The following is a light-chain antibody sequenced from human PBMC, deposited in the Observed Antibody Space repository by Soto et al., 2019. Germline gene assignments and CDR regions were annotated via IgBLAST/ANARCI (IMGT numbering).Light chain of an antibody. CDR3: QQATSFPFT. Sequence: DIQMTQSPSSVSGSVGDRVTITCRASQGISDWLAWYQQKPGKAPKLLIYATSSLQSGVPSRFSGSGSGTDFTLTISSLQPEDFATYYCQQATSFPFTFGPGTKVDIK. CDR2: ATS. J-gene: IGKJ3*01. V-gene: IGKV1-12*01. CDR1: QGISDW.